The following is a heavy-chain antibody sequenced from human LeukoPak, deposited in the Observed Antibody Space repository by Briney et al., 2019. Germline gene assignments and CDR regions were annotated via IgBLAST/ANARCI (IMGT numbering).Heavy chain of an antibody. CDR2: INTNSGNP. Sequence: GASVKVSCKASGYTFTTYAMNWVRQAPGQGLEWMGWINTNSGNPTYAQGFTGRFVFSLDTSVSTAYLQISSLKAEDTAVYYCARGAARRVYYFDYWGQGTLVTVSS. CDR3: ARGAARRVYYFDY. D-gene: IGHD6-6*01. CDR1: GYTFTTYA. J-gene: IGHJ4*02. V-gene: IGHV7-4-1*02.